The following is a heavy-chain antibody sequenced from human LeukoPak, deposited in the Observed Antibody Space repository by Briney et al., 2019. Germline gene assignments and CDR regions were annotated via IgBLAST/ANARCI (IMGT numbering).Heavy chain of an antibody. Sequence: GGSLRLSCAASGFTFSSYGMHWVRQAPGKGLEWVAVIWYDGSNKYYADSVKGRFTISRDNSKNTLYLQMNSLRAEDTAVYYCARGGYYYDSSGYPFFDYWGQGTLVTVSS. V-gene: IGHV3-33*01. J-gene: IGHJ4*02. D-gene: IGHD3-22*01. CDR3: ARGGYYYDSSGYPFFDY. CDR2: IWYDGSNK. CDR1: GFTFSSYG.